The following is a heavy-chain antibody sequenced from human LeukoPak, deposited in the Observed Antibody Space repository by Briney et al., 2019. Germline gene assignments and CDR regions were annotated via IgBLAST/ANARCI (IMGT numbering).Heavy chain of an antibody. CDR1: GFTFSSYA. CDR3: AKASSDYDKFPFFDY. V-gene: IGHV3-23*01. Sequence: QSGGSLRLSCAASGFTFSSYAMSWVRQAPGKGLEWVSGISNSGYSAFYADSVKGWFTISRDSSKKTLYLQMDSLRAEDAAVYYCAKASSDYDKFPFFDYWGQGTPVTVSS. J-gene: IGHJ4*02. D-gene: IGHD5-12*01. CDR2: ISNSGYSA.